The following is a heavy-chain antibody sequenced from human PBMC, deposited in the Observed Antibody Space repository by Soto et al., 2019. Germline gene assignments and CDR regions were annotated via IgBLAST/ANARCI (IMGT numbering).Heavy chain of an antibody. J-gene: IGHJ4*02. CDR2: ISWNSGSI. CDR1: GFTFGDYA. V-gene: IGHV3-9*01. CDR3: AKSHTTSGWYVTTDY. D-gene: IGHD6-19*01. Sequence: EVQLVESGGGLVQPGRSLRLYCAASGFTFGDYAMQWVRQAPGKGLEWVSAISWNSGSIDYADSVKGRFTISRDNAKNSLYLQMNSLRAEDTALYYCAKSHTTSGWYVTTDYWGQGTRVTVSS.